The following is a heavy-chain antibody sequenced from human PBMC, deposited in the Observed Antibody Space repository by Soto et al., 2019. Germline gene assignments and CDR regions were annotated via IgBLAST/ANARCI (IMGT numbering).Heavy chain of an antibody. D-gene: IGHD3-22*01. CDR1: GFTFSSYW. Sequence: PGGALRLSCAASGFTFSSYWMHWVRQAPGKGLVWVSRINSDGSSTSYADSVKGRFTISRDNAKNTLYLQMNSLSAEDTAVYYCARADYYDSKEFDYWGQGTLVTVAS. J-gene: IGHJ4*02. CDR3: ARADYYDSKEFDY. CDR2: INSDGSST. V-gene: IGHV3-74*01.